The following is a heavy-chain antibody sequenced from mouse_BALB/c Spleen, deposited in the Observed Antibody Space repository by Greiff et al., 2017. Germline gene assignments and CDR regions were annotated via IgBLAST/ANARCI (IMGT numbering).Heavy chain of an antibody. CDR3: ARLGGNYEFAY. J-gene: IGHJ3*01. CDR2: IYPGDGDT. Sequence: QVQLQQSGPELVKPGASVKISCKASGYAFSSSWMNWVKQRPGQGLEWIGRIYPGDGDTNYNGKFKGKATLTADKSSSTAYMQLSSLTSVDSAVYFCARLGGNYEFAYWGQGTLVTVSA. D-gene: IGHD2-1*01. V-gene: IGHV1-82*01. CDR1: GYAFSSSW.